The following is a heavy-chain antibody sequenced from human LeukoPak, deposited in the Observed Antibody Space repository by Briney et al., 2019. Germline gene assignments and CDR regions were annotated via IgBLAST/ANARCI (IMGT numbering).Heavy chain of an antibody. J-gene: IGHJ3*02. V-gene: IGHV3-7*01. CDR3: ASTLTFDS. CDR1: GFTFSNYW. CDR2: IKEDGSDR. Sequence: GGSLRLSCAASGFTFSNYWMTWVRQVPGKGLKWVASIKEDGSDRYNVDSVKGRFTISRDNAKNSLSLQMSSLRAEDTAVYYCASTLTFDSWGLGIMVTVSS.